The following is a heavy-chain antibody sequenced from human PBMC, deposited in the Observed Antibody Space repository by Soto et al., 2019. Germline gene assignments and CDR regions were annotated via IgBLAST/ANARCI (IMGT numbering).Heavy chain of an antibody. D-gene: IGHD3-3*01. Sequence: GASVKVSCKASGYTFTSYYMHWVRQAPGQGLEWMGIINPSGGSTSYAQKFQGRVTMTRDTSTSTVYMELSSLRSEDTAVYYCARDLAGYDFWSGYSRPYYYYYGMDVWGQGTTVTVSS. CDR3: ARDLAGYDFWSGYSRPYYYYYGMDV. V-gene: IGHV1-46*01. CDR2: INPSGGST. CDR1: GYTFTSYY. J-gene: IGHJ6*02.